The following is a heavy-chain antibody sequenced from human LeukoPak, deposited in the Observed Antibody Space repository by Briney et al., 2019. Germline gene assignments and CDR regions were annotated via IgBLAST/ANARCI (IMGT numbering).Heavy chain of an antibody. CDR2: ISSSGSTI. V-gene: IGHV3-48*04. Sequence: GGSLRLSCAASGLTFGSYTMSWVRQAPGKGLEWVSYISSSGSTIYYADSVKGRFTISRDNAKNSLYLQMNSLRAEDTAVYYCAREWARALDYWGQGTLVTVSS. CDR3: AREWARALDY. CDR1: GLTFGSYT. D-gene: IGHD1-26*01. J-gene: IGHJ4*02.